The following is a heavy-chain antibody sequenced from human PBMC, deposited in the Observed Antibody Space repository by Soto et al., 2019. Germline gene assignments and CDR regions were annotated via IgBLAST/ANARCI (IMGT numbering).Heavy chain of an antibody. D-gene: IGHD6-13*01. CDR3: ARDNGIAGSFDP. V-gene: IGHV3-48*02. Sequence: GGSLRLSCAASGLTLRSYGMNWVRQAPGKGLEWVSYISISSRTIYYADSVKGRFTISRDDAKNSLYLQMNSLRDEDTSVYYCARDNGIAGSFDPWGQGTLVTVSS. CDR1: GLTLRSYG. CDR2: ISISSRTI. J-gene: IGHJ5*02.